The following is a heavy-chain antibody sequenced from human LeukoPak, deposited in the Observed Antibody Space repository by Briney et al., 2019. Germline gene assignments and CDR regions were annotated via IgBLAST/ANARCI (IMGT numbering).Heavy chain of an antibody. Sequence: GGSLRLSCAASGFTFSSYGMHWVRQAPGKGLEWVAVISYDGSNKYYADSVKGRFTISRDNSKNTLYLQMNSLRAEDTAVYYCAKAHSGYSYGSDYWGQGTLVTVSS. J-gene: IGHJ4*02. CDR2: ISYDGSNK. CDR1: GFTFSSYG. CDR3: AKAHSGYSYGSDY. D-gene: IGHD5-18*01. V-gene: IGHV3-30*18.